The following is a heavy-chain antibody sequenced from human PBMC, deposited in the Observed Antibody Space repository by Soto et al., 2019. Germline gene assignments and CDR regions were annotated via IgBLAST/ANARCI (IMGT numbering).Heavy chain of an antibody. CDR2: IFRDGSKQ. V-gene: IGHV3-33*03. CDR1: GFTFSNYA. CDR3: AKSGLPFVQWFPV. Sequence: GGSLRLSCAASGFTFSNYAMHLVRQAPGKGLEWVAGIFRDGSKQYYGESVKGRFTISRDNSRNTLYLQMNSLRAEDTAVYYCAKSGLPFVQWFPVWGQGTTVTVSS. D-gene: IGHD3-3*01. J-gene: IGHJ6*02.